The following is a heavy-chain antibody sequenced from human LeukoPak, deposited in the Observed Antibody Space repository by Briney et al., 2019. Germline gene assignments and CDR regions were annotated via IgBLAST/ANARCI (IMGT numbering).Heavy chain of an antibody. J-gene: IGHJ4*02. D-gene: IGHD4-17*01. Sequence: GGSLRLSCAASGFTFSSYDMHWVRQATGKGLEWVSGIGTAGDTYYPGSVKGRFTISRENAENSLYLQMNSLRAGDTAVYYCARGRNFYGDYPLFDYWGQGTLVTVSS. CDR1: GFTFSSYD. CDR3: ARGRNFYGDYPLFDY. V-gene: IGHV3-13*04. CDR2: IGTAGDT.